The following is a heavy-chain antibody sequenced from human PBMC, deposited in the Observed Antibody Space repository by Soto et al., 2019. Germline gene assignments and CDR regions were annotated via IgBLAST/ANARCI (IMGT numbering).Heavy chain of an antibody. D-gene: IGHD4-17*01. Sequence: GGSLRLSCAASGFSFIDYGMNWVRQAPGKGLEWVAVISYDGSYKYYADSVKGRFTISRDNSKNTLFLQMNNLRAEDTALYYCAKDRTASVTHYYYYGMDVWGQGTTVTVSS. CDR3: AKDRTASVTHYYYYGMDV. CDR2: ISYDGSYK. CDR1: GFSFIDYG. V-gene: IGHV3-30*18. J-gene: IGHJ6*02.